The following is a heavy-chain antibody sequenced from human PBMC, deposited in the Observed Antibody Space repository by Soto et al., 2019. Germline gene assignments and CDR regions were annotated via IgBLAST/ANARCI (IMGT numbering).Heavy chain of an antibody. J-gene: IGHJ4*02. CDR3: ARDKITGLFDY. CDR2: INHNGST. D-gene: IGHD2-8*02. Sequence: QVQLQQWGAGLLKPSETLSLTCAVYGGSFIGYYWTWIRQPPGTGMELIGEINHNGSTNYNPTLKRPAHLSVDTSTTTFSLTLTSVTASASAVYSCARDKITGLFDYWGQGTLVTVSS. CDR1: GGSFIGYY. V-gene: IGHV4-34*01.